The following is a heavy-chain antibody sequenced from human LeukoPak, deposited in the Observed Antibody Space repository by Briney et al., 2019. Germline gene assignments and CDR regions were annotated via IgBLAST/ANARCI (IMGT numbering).Heavy chain of an antibody. J-gene: IGHJ4*02. CDR2: MHYSGAT. V-gene: IGHV4-39*01. D-gene: IGHD1-26*01. CDR3: ARNDRGRPADY. Sequence: PSETLSLACTVSGASINNSPYYWAWIRQPPGKELEWIVSMHYSGATYYNPSLKSRVTISIDTSKNQFSLRLTSVTAADTAVFYCARNDRGRPADYWGQGTLVTASS. CDR1: GASINNSPYY.